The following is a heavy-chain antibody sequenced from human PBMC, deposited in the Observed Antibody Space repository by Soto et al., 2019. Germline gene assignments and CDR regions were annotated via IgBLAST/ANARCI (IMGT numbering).Heavy chain of an antibody. Sequence: QVQLVQSGAEEKQPGASVRVSCKTSGYDFSSYAMHWVRHAPGQRLEWMGWINIGSGRAEYSQNLQDRITITRDTYASTSYMDLSSMKSEDTSVYLCVRDGGDCGYRLTYYYYKGLDVWGQGTTVTVSS. CDR2: INIGSGRA. CDR3: VRDGGDCGYRLTYYYYKGLDV. V-gene: IGHV1-3*05. D-gene: IGHD2-21*02. J-gene: IGHJ6*02. CDR1: GYDFSSYA.